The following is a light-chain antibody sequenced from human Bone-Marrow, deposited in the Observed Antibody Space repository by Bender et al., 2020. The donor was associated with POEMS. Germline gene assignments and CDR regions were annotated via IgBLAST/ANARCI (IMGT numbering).Light chain of an antibody. J-gene: IGLJ1*01. V-gene: IGLV2-23*02. CDR2: EDT. CDR1: NTDLGPHSV. CDR3: SSYDATTTLFV. Sequence: QSALTQPASVSESPGQSITVSCTGDNTDLGPHSVVSWYQQHPGRVPKLMIYEDTKRPSGVSDRFSASKSGSTASLTISGLQAEDEDDYYCSSYDATTTLFVFGSGTKVSVL.